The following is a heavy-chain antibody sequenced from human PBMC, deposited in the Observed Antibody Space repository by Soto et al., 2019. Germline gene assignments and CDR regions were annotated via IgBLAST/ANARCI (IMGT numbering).Heavy chain of an antibody. CDR2: ISSSSSYI. J-gene: IGHJ6*02. Sequence: LRLSCAASGFTFSSYSMNWVRQAPGKGLEWVSSISSSSSYIYYADSVKGRFTISRDNAKNSLYLQMNSLRAEDTAVYYCAREGDYYDSSGYYYDYYYYGMDVWGQGTTVTVSS. CDR1: GFTFSSYS. D-gene: IGHD3-22*01. CDR3: AREGDYYDSSGYYYDYYYYGMDV. V-gene: IGHV3-21*01.